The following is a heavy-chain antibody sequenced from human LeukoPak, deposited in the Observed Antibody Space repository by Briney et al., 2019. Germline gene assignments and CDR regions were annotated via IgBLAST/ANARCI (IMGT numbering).Heavy chain of an antibody. Sequence: GGSLRLSCSASGFTFSTYAMRWVRQAPGKGLECISTISGNGGSTYYADSVKGRFTISRDNSKNTLYLQMNSLRAEDTAAYYCAASSGWYAPFDYWGQGTLVTVSS. V-gene: IGHV3-23*01. CDR3: AASSGWYAPFDY. J-gene: IGHJ4*02. D-gene: IGHD6-19*01. CDR1: GFTFSTYA. CDR2: ISGNGGST.